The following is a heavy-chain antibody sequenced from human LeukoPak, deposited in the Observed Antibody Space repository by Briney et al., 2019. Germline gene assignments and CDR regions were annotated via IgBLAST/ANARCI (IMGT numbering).Heavy chain of an antibody. CDR1: GASIRSGSYY. Sequence: SETLSLTCTVSGASIRSGSYYWSWIRQPAGKGLEWIGEIYHSGSTNYNPSLKSRVTISVDKSKNQFSLKLSSVTAADTAVYYCARRKGGFDYWGQGTLVTVSS. D-gene: IGHD3-16*01. V-gene: IGHV4-61*10. J-gene: IGHJ4*02. CDR2: IYHSGST. CDR3: ARRKGGFDY.